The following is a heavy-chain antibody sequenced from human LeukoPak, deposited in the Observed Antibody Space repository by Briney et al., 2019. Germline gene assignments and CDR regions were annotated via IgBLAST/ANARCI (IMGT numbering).Heavy chain of an antibody. V-gene: IGHV4-61*01. CDR3: ARGSWD. CDR1: GGSVSSGSYY. J-gene: IGHJ4*02. Sequence: SETLSLTCTVSGGSVSSGSYYWSWIRQPPGKGLEWIGYIYYSGSTNYNPSLKSRVTISVDTSKNQFSLKLSSVTAADTAVYYCARGSWDWGQGTLVTVSS. D-gene: IGHD6-13*01. CDR2: IYYSGST.